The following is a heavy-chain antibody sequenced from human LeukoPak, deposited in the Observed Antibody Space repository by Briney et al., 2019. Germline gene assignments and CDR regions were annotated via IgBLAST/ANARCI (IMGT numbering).Heavy chain of an antibody. D-gene: IGHD6-13*01. J-gene: IGHJ4*02. Sequence: GESLKLSCKGSGYSFTSYWIAWVRQMPGKGLEWMGIIYPGDSDTRYSPSFQGQVTISADKSISTAYLQWSSLKASDTAMYYCAREGFSSSWNFDYWGQGTLVTVSS. V-gene: IGHV5-51*01. CDR3: AREGFSSSWNFDY. CDR1: GYSFTSYW. CDR2: IYPGDSDT.